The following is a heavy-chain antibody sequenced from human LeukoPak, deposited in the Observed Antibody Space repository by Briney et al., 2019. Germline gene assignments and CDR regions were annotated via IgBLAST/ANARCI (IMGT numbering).Heavy chain of an antibody. V-gene: IGHV3-7*01. J-gene: IGHJ4*02. CDR2: IKQDGSAK. Sequence: GGSLRPSCVASGFTFSTSWMTWVRQAPGMGLEMVANIKQDGSAKYYVDSVKGRFTISRDNAKNSLYLQMGSLRAEDTAVYYCARFSGRNWGQGTLVTVSS. CDR3: ARFSGRN. D-gene: IGHD2-15*01. CDR1: GFTFSTSW.